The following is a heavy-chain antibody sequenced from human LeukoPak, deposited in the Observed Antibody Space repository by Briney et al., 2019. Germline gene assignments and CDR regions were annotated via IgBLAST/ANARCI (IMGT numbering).Heavy chain of an antibody. J-gene: IGHJ3*02. CDR1: GFTFSSYG. V-gene: IGHV3-33*08. CDR3: ARESIAAAGTNAFDI. CDR2: IWYDGSNK. D-gene: IGHD6-13*01. Sequence: GGSLRLSCAASGFTFSSYGMHWVCQAPGKGLEWVAVIWYDGSNKYYADSVKGRFTISRDNSKNTLYLQMNSLRAEDTAVYYCARESIAAAGTNAFDIWGQGTMVAVSS.